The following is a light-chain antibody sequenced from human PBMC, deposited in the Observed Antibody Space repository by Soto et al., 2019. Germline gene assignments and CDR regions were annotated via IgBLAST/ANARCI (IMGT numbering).Light chain of an antibody. CDR1: SSDVGSYNL. J-gene: IGLJ3*02. CDR3: SSYTSSSTWV. Sequence: QSALTQPPSVSGSPGQSVTISCTGTSSDVGSYNLVSWYQQPPGTAPKLMIYQVSNRPSGVPDRFSGSKSGNTASLTISGLQAEDEADYYCSSYTSSSTWVFGGGTKVTVL. V-gene: IGLV2-18*02. CDR2: QVS.